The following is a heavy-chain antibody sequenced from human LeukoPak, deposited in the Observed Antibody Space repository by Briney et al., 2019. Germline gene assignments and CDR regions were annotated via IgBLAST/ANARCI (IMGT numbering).Heavy chain of an antibody. D-gene: IGHD2-2*01. CDR3: ARDAGVDVVVVPADY. J-gene: IGHJ4*02. CDR2: IKQDGSEK. Sequence: GGSLRLSCAASGFTFSSYWMSWVRQAPGKGLEWVANIKQDGSEKYYVDSVKGRFTISRDNAKNSLYLQMNSLRAEDTAVYYCARDAGVDVVVVPADYWGQGTLVTVSS. V-gene: IGHV3-7*01. CDR1: GFTFSSYW.